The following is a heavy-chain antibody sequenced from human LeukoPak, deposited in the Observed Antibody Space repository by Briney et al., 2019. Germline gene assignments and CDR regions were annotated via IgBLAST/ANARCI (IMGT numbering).Heavy chain of an antibody. J-gene: IGHJ3*02. CDR1: GFTFSSYE. CDR3: ARGSLEVGAGTFFHRIGYWSTLDAFDI. CDR2: ISSSGSTI. V-gene: IGHV3-48*03. Sequence: GGSLRLSCAASGFTFSSYEMNWVRQAPGKGLEWVSYISSSGSTIYYADSVKGRFTISRDNSKNTLYLQMNSLRAEDTAVYYCARGSLEVGAGTFFHRIGYWSTLDAFDIWGQGTMVTVSS. D-gene: IGHD6-19*01.